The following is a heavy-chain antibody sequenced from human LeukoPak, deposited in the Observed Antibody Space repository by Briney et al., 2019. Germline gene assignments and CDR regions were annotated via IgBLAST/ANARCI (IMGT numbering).Heavy chain of an antibody. CDR2: FDPEDGET. V-gene: IGHV1-24*01. CDR1: GYTLTELS. CDR3: ATNFRALLDYYDSSGYPGTYFDY. Sequence: ASVKVSCTVSGYTLTELSMHWVRQAPGKGLEWMGGFDPEDGETIYAQKFQGRVTMTEDTSTDTAYMELSSLRSEDTAVYYCATNFRALLDYYDSSGYPGTYFDYWGQGTLVTVSS. J-gene: IGHJ4*02. D-gene: IGHD3-22*01.